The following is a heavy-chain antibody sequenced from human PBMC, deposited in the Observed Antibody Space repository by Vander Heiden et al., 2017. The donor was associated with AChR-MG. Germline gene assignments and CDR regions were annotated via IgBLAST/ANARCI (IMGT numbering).Heavy chain of an antibody. V-gene: IGHV1-46*01. Sequence: QVQLLQSGAEGKKPGASAKVSGKASGYTFTSYYMHWVRQAPGQGLGWVGIINPSARSTSYAQKFQGRVTMTRDTSTATVDMELSSLTSEDTAVYYCARVEGRGGSCYSVGDYWGQGTLVTVSS. CDR2: INPSARST. CDR3: ARVEGRGGSCYSVGDY. D-gene: IGHD2-15*01. CDR1: GYTFTSYY. J-gene: IGHJ4*02.